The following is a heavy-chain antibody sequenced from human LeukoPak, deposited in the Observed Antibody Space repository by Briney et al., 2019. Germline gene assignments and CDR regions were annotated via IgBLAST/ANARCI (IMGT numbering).Heavy chain of an antibody. CDR2: IYHSGST. Sequence: SETLSLTCTVSGYSISSGYYWGWIRQPPGKGLEWIGSIYHSGSTYYNPSLKSRVTISVDTSKNQFSLKLSSVTAADTAVYYCARAPHFFDTSGSRYYFDYWGQGALVTVSS. D-gene: IGHD3-22*01. V-gene: IGHV4-38-2*02. CDR3: ARAPHFFDTSGSRYYFDY. CDR1: GYSISSGYY. J-gene: IGHJ4*02.